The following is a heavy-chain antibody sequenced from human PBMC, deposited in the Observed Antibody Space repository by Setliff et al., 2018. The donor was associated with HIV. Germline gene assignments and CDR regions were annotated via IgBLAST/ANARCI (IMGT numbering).Heavy chain of an antibody. CDR1: GGSFSGYF. D-gene: IGHD6-13*01. CDR2: TDTSGRT. Sequence: SETLSLTCAVYGGSFSGYFWSWIRQPAGKGLEWIAHTDTSGRTDYNPSLKSRVTISADTSKNQFTLKLTSVTAADAAMYYCARDVGLSYISSWLFYFDYWGQGTPVTVSS. J-gene: IGHJ4*02. CDR3: ARDVGLSYISSWLFYFDY. V-gene: IGHV4-4*07.